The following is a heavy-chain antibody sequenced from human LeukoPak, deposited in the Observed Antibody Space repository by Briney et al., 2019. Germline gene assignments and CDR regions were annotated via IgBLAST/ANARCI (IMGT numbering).Heavy chain of an antibody. J-gene: IGHJ4*02. D-gene: IGHD3-3*01. CDR2: INGTAINT. CDR1: GFTIMNSA. V-gene: IGHV3-23*01. Sequence: GGSLRLSCAASGFTIMNSAMNWVRQAPGKGLEWVSAINGTAINTDYADSVKGRFTISRDSSKNTLYLQMNSLRAEDTAVYYCANTAGVVIPYYFDYWGQGTLVTVSS. CDR3: ANTAGVVIPYYFDY.